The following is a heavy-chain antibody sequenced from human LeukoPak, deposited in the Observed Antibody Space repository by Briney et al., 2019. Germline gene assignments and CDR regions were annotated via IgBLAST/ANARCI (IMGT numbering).Heavy chain of an antibody. D-gene: IGHD3-10*01. V-gene: IGHV4-30-4*08. CDR3: AREPGAGDYYYGMDV. CDR2: IYYSGIT. Sequence: SETLSLTCTVSGGSISSGDYYWSWIRQPPGKGLEWIGYIYYSGITYYNLSLRSRFTISVDTSKNQFSLKLSSVTAADTAVYYCAREPGAGDYYYGMDVWGQGTTVTVSS. J-gene: IGHJ6*02. CDR1: GGSISSGDYY.